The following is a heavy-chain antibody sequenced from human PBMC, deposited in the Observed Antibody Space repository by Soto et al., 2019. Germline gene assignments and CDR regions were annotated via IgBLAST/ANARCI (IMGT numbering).Heavy chain of an antibody. D-gene: IGHD3-10*01. CDR1: GFTFSTYA. J-gene: IGHJ4*02. Sequence: EVQLVESGGGLVKPGGSLRLSCAASGFTFSTYAMNWVRQAPGKGLEWVSSISESGTSRYYADSVTGRLTISRDNAKNSMYLQMNSLRAEDTGLYFCARDMYTGSGPDYWGQGTLVTVSS. CDR2: ISESGTSR. CDR3: ARDMYTGSGPDY. V-gene: IGHV3-21*06.